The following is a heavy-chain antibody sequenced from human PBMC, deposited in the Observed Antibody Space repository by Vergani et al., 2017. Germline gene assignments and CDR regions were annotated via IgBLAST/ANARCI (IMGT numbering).Heavy chain of an antibody. Sequence: QVQLVQSGAEVKKPGASVKVSCKASGYTFTSYDINWVRQATGQGLEWMGWMNPNSGNTGYAQKFQGRVTITRNTSISTAYMELSSLRSEDTAVYYCARGQDTPLSLGSWPGGSCYSYYGMDGWGQGTTVTASS. CDR2: MNPNSGNT. D-gene: IGHD2-15*01. CDR1: GYTFTSYD. CDR3: ARGQDTPLSLGSWPGGSCYSYYGMDG. J-gene: IGHJ6*02. V-gene: IGHV1-8*03.